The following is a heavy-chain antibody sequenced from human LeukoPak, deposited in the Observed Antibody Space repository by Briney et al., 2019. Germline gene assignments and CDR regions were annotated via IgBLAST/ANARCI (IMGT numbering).Heavy chain of an antibody. CDR2: INRSGST. J-gene: IGHJ4*02. Sequence: PSESLSLTCAVYGVIVSGYYWSWIRQPPGKGLEWVGVINRSGSTYYEPSLKGRFTISRDTSKNKLYLKLSSLTAADTALYYCARGPVDWSSYWGQASLVTVSS. CDR1: GVIVSGYY. CDR3: ARGPVDWSSY. D-gene: IGHD3/OR15-3a*01. V-gene: IGHV4-34*01.